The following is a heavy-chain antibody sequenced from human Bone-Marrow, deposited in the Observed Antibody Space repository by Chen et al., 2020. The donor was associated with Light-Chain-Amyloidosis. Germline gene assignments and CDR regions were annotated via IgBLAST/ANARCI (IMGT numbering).Heavy chain of an antibody. Sequence: QVHLQESGPGLVKPSGTLSLTCVVSVDSILNKGWWSWVRQPPGKRLEWIGEVFHSGSTTYKPSLMSRVTISVDKSKNQFSLRLTSVTAADTAMYYCAGERNSDWHGVAFEYWGQGVQVTVSS. D-gene: IGHD6-19*01. V-gene: IGHV4-4*02. CDR3: AGERNSDWHGVAFEY. CDR1: VDSILNKGW. CDR2: VFHSGST. J-gene: IGHJ4*02.